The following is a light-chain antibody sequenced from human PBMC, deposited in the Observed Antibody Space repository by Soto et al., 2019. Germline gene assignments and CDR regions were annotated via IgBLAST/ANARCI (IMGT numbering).Light chain of an antibody. V-gene: IGLV2-8*01. Sequence: QSVLTQPPSASGSPGQSVTISCTGTSSDVGGYNYVSWYQQHPGKAPKLVIYEVNKRPSGVPDRFSGSKSGNTASLTVSGLQAEDEADYYCSSYAGSNKVFGGGTTLTVL. J-gene: IGLJ3*02. CDR1: SSDVGGYNY. CDR2: EVN. CDR3: SSYAGSNKV.